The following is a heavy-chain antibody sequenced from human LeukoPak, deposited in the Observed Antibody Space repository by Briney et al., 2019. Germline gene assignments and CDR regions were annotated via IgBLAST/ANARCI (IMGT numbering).Heavy chain of an antibody. CDR3: ARDSRYSGTWYYPD. V-gene: IGHV1-2*02. D-gene: IGHD1-26*01. CDR2: INPNNGGT. J-gene: IGHJ4*01. CDR1: GYTFIGYY. Sequence: ASVKVSCKASGYTFIGYYIHWVRQAPGQGLQWMGWINPNNGGTNFAPKFRGRVTMARDTPISTAYMELSRLRSDDTAVYYCARDSRYSGTWYYPDWGHGTPVSVSS.